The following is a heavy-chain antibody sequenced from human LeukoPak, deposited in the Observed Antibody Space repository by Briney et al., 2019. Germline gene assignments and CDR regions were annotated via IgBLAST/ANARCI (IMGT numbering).Heavy chain of an antibody. Sequence: PGGSLRLSCAASGFTFSSYSMNWVRQAPGKGLEWVSSISSSSTYIYYADSVKGRFTISRDNAKNSLYLQINSLRAEDTDVFYCARDRIIYGDYGDAFDIWGQGTMVTVSS. CDR2: ISSSSTYI. CDR1: GFTFSSYS. D-gene: IGHD4-17*01. CDR3: ARDRIIYGDYGDAFDI. J-gene: IGHJ3*02. V-gene: IGHV3-21*01.